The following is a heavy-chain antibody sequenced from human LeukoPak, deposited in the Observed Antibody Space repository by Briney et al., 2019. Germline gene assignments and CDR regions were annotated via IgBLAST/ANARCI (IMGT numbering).Heavy chain of an antibody. J-gene: IGHJ3*02. CDR3: ARGLNGSGKKRGHDAFDI. V-gene: IGHV3-33*08. CDR2: IWYDGSNK. CDR1: GFTFSSYS. D-gene: IGHD3-10*01. Sequence: GGSLRLSCAASGFTFSSYSMNWVRQAPGKGLEWVAVIWYDGSNKYYADSVKGRFTISRDNSKNTLYLQMNSLRAEDTAVYYCARGLNGSGKKRGHDAFDIWGQGTMVTVSS.